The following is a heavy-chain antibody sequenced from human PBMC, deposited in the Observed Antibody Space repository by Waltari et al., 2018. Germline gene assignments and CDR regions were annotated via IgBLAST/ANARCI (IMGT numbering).Heavy chain of an antibody. V-gene: IGHV4-59*11. CDR1: GGSISSHY. J-gene: IGHJ6*02. Sequence: VQLQESGPGLVKPSATLSLTCTVPGGSISSHYGSWIRRPPGKGLEWIGYIYYSGSTNYNPSLKSRVTISVDTSKNQFSLKLSSVTAADTAVYYCARGAVEMGNYYYGMDVWGQGTTVTVSS. CDR2: IYYSGST. CDR3: ARGAVEMGNYYYGMDV. D-gene: IGHD6-13*01.